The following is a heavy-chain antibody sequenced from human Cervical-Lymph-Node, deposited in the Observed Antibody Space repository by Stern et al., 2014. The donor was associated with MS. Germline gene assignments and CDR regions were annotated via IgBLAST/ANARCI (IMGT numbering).Heavy chain of an antibody. D-gene: IGHD3-10*01. Sequence: QVTLRESGPALVKPTQTLTLTCTFSGFSLSTSGMCVNWIRQPPGKALEXLALIHWNDDKYYNTSLKTRLTISKDTSKNQVVLTMTNVDPVDTATYYCARIPYYGSGSDYNPHYYYGMDVWGQGTTVTVSS. J-gene: IGHJ6*02. CDR2: IHWNDDK. CDR3: ARIPYYGSGSDYNPHYYYGMDV. V-gene: IGHV2-70*01. CDR1: GFSLSTSGMC.